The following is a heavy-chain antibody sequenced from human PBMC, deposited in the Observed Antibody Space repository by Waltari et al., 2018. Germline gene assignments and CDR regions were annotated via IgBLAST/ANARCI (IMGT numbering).Heavy chain of an antibody. CDR2: IHYSGTT. J-gene: IGHJ5*02. CDR1: GDSISNHF. CDR3: VRGKLGFCTGSSCHLDL. V-gene: IGHV4-59*11. D-gene: IGHD2-8*02. Sequence: QVQVQESGPGLVKPSETVSLTCTVSGDSISNHFWTWIRQPPEQGLQWIGNIHYSGTTNYNPSLKSRVAISLDTSKNHLSLGLDSVTAADTALYFCVRGKLGFCTGSSCHLDLWGRGTLVTVSS.